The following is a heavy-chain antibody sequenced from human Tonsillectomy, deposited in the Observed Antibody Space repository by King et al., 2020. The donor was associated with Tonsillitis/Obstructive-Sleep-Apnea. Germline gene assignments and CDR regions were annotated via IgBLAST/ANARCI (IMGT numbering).Heavy chain of an antibody. V-gene: IGHV7-4-1*02. J-gene: IGHJ4*02. CDR1: XYXFTTYA. CDR2: INTNTGNP. D-gene: IGHD3-3*01. CDR3: ASXXXXXEWXXDY. Sequence: QLVQSGSELKKPGASVKXSCKASXYXFTTYAMNXVRQAPGQGLEWMGWINTNTGNPTYAQGFTGRFVFSLDTSVSTAYLQISSLKAEDTAVYYCASXXXXXEWXXDYXXXGTXVT.